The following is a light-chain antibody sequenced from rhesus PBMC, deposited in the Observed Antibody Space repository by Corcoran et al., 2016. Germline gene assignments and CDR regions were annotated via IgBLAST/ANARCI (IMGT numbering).Light chain of an antibody. J-gene: IGKJ3*01. CDR1: QSISSW. Sequence: DIQMTQSPSSLSASVGDTVTITCRASQSISSWLDWYQQRQGKAPKLLIYKASNLQSGVPSRFRGSGSGTDFTLTISSLQPEDFATYYCLQYSSSPFTFGPGTKLDI. CDR2: KAS. CDR3: LQYSSSPFT. V-gene: IGKV1-22*01.